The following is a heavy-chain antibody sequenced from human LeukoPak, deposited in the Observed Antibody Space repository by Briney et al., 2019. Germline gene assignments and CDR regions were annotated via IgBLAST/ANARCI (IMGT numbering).Heavy chain of an antibody. CDR1: GGSISSGGYY. V-gene: IGHV4-31*03. D-gene: IGHD3-10*01. Sequence: PSQTLSLTCTVSGGSISSGGYYWSWIRQHPGKGLEWIGYIYYSGSTYYNPPLKSRVTISVDTSKNQFSLKLSSVTAADTAVYYCASSSSGSYYLNWFDPWGQGTLVTVSS. J-gene: IGHJ5*02. CDR2: IYYSGST. CDR3: ASSSSGSYYLNWFDP.